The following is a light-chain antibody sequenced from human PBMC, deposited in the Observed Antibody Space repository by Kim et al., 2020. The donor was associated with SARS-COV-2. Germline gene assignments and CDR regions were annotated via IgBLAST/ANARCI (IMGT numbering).Light chain of an antibody. Sequence: SASVGDRVTLTCRTSQSLSRYLNWYQQRPGKAPDLLISATFSLRSGVPSSFSGSGSGTEFTLTISNLQPEDFATYYCQQTYSTPYSFGQGTKLEI. CDR1: QSLSRY. CDR3: QQTYSTPYS. J-gene: IGKJ2*03. V-gene: IGKV1-39*01. CDR2: ATF.